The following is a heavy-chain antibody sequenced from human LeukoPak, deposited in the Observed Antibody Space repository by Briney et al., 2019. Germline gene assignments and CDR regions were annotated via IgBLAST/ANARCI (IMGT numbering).Heavy chain of an antibody. V-gene: IGHV1-69*02. Sequence: SVKVSCKASGGTFSSYTISWVRQAPGQGLEWMGRIIPILGIANYAQKFQGRVTITADKSTSTAYMELSSLRSEDTAVYYCASSNYGNYYYYYMDVWGKGTTVTVSS. CDR1: GGTFSSYT. D-gene: IGHD4-17*01. J-gene: IGHJ6*03. CDR3: ASSNYGNYYYYYMDV. CDR2: IIPILGIA.